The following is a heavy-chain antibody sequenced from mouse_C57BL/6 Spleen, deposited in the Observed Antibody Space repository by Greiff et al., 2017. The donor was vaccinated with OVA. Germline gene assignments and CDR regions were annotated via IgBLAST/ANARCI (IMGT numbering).Heavy chain of an antibody. V-gene: IGHV3-6*01. Sequence: EVQLVESGPGLVKPSQSLSLTCSVTGYSITSGYYWNWIRQLPGNKLEWMGYISYDGSNNYNPSLKNRISITRDTSKNQFFLKLNSVTTEDTATYYCARSTMITPWYFDVWGTGTTVTVSS. J-gene: IGHJ1*03. CDR2: ISYDGSN. CDR1: GYSITSGYY. D-gene: IGHD2-4*01. CDR3: ARSTMITPWYFDV.